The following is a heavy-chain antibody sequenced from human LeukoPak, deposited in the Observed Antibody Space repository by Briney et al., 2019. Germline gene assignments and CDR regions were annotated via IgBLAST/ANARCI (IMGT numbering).Heavy chain of an antibody. CDR3: ARGASGWYFVDYFDY. Sequence: ASVKVSCKASGYTFTGYYMHWVRQAPGQGPEWMGWINPNSGGTNYAQKFQGRVTMTRDTSISTAYMELSRLRSDDTAVYYCARGASGWYFVDYFDYWGQGTLVTVSS. CDR2: INPNSGGT. J-gene: IGHJ4*02. CDR1: GYTFTGYY. D-gene: IGHD6-19*01. V-gene: IGHV1-2*02.